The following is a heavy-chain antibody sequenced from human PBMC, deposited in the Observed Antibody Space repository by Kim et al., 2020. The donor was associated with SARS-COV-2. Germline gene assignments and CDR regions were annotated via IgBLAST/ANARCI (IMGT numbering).Heavy chain of an antibody. V-gene: IGHV7-4-1*02. Sequence: ASVKVSCKVSGYTFTSYAMNWVRQAPGQGLEWMGWINTDTGNPTYAQGFAGRFVFSLDTSVSTAYLQITSLKTEDTAVYYCTRRLRYELDYWGQGTLVTVSS. CDR1: GYTFTSYA. CDR2: INTDTGNP. J-gene: IGHJ4*02. CDR3: TRRLRYELDY. D-gene: IGHD2-21*02.